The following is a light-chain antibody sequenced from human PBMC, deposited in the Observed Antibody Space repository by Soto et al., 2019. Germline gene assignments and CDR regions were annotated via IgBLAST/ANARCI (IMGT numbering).Light chain of an antibody. CDR1: QSINKW. CDR3: QQYNSF. V-gene: IGKV1-5*03. CDR2: EVT. J-gene: IGKJ2*01. Sequence: DIQMTQSPSTLFVSVGDTVTITCRASQSINKWLAWYQQKPGKAPKILIYEVTTLESGVPSSFSGSGSGTTFTLTTSSLQPADIATYYCQQYNSFFGQGTKLEIK.